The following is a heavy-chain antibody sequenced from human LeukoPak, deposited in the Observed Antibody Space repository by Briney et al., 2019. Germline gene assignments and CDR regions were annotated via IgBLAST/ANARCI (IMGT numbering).Heavy chain of an antibody. D-gene: IGHD2-2*02. CDR3: ARHPRGRGYCSSTSCYTDS. CDR1: GYSFTSYW. Sequence: GESLKISCKGSGYSFTSYWIGWVRQMPGKGLEWMGIIYPGDSNTRYSPSFQGQVTISADKSISTAYLQWSSLEASDTAMYYCARHPRGRGYCSSTSCYTDSWGQGTLVTVSS. J-gene: IGHJ5*01. V-gene: IGHV5-51*01. CDR2: IYPGDSNT.